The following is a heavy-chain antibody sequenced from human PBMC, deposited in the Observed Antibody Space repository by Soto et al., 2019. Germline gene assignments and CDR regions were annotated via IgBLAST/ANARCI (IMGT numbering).Heavy chain of an antibody. V-gene: IGHV3-23*01. CDR3: AKSITARPFDY. J-gene: IGHJ4*02. D-gene: IGHD6-6*01. Sequence: PGVSLRLSCTASGFTFSSYAMSWVRQAPGKGLEWVSAISGSGGNTYYADSVKGRFTISRDNSKNTLYLQMNSLRAEDTAVYYCAKSITARPFDYWGQGALVPVSS. CDR2: ISGSGGNT. CDR1: GFTFSSYA.